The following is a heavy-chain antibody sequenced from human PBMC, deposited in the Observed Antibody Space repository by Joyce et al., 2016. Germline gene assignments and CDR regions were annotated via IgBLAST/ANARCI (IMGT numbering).Heavy chain of an antibody. V-gene: IGHV1-2*06. CDR2: SNPRSGGA. Sequence: QVQLVQSGAEMKKPGASVKVSCKASGYTFTDYYIHWVRQAPGQGLEWRGRSNPRSGGANYAPKFEGRVTMARDTSTSAVTMELNTLTSSDTAVYYCAKVGVTLMRNAFDLWGQGTVISVSS. J-gene: IGHJ3*01. D-gene: IGHD1-1*01. CDR3: AKVGVTLMRNAFDL. CDR1: GYTFTDYY.